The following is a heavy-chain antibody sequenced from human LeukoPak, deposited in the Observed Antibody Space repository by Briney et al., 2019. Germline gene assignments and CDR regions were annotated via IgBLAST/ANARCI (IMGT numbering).Heavy chain of an antibody. Sequence: PSETLSLTCTVSGGSVSSHNYYWSWIRQPPGKGLEWIGYVSYSGSTNYNPSLKSRVTISVDTSKNQFSLKLNSVTAADTAVYHCARGARGSYGGNLIRHEYWGQGTLVTVSS. V-gene: IGHV4-61*01. J-gene: IGHJ4*02. CDR3: ARGARGSYGGNLIRHEY. CDR2: VSYSGST. D-gene: IGHD4-23*01. CDR1: GGSVSSHNYY.